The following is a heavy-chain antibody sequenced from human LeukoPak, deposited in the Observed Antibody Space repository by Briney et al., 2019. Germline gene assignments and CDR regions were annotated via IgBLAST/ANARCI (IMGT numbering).Heavy chain of an antibody. CDR1: GGSISSYY. J-gene: IGHJ3*02. CDR3: ARWTSSDYYLDI. Sequence: SETLSLTCTVSGGSISSYYWSWIRQPPGKGLEWIGYLYYSGSTNYNPSLKSRVTISVDTSKNHFSLKLSSVTAADTAVYYCARWTSSDYYLDIWGQGTIITVSS. CDR2: LYYSGST. V-gene: IGHV4-59*01. D-gene: IGHD3-22*01.